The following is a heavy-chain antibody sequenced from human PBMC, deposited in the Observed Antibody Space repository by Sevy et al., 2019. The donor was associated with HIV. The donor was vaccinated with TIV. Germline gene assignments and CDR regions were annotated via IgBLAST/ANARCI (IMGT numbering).Heavy chain of an antibody. CDR3: ARDLPAGYYDSSGYYDY. CDR2: ICSGGST. J-gene: IGHJ4*02. V-gene: IGHV3-53*01. CDR1: GFTVSSNY. Sequence: GGSLRLSCAASGFTVSSNYMSWVRQAPGKGLEWVSVICSGGSTYYADSVKGRFTISRDNSKNTRYLQMNSLRAEDTAVYYCARDLPAGYYDSSGYYDYWGQGTLVTVSS. D-gene: IGHD3-22*01.